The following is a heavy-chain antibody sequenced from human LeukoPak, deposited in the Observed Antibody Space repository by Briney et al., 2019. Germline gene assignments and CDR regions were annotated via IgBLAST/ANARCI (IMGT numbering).Heavy chain of an antibody. CDR3: AKSHPPTVTTEEGEYLQH. D-gene: IGHD4-17*01. V-gene: IGHV3-30*18. CDR2: ISFDGSNQ. J-gene: IGHJ1*01. CDR1: GFTFSSFG. Sequence: GGSLRLSCSVSGFTFSSFGMHWVRQAPGQGLEWVAVISFDGSNQYYADSVKGRFTIYRDNFKNTVYLQMNSLRAEETAVYYCAKSHPPTVTTEEGEYLQHWGQGTLVTVSS.